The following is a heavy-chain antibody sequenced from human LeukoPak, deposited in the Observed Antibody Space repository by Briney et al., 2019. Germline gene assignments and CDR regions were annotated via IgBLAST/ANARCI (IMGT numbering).Heavy chain of an antibody. D-gene: IGHD4-17*01. V-gene: IGHV3-21*01. Sequence: GGSLRLSCAASGFTFSSYSMYWVRQAPGKGLEWVSSISSSSSYIYYADSVKGRFTISRDNAKNSLYLQMNSLRAEDTAVYYCARDLATVTTIDYWGQGTLVTVSS. CDR2: ISSSSSYI. J-gene: IGHJ4*02. CDR3: ARDLATVTTIDY. CDR1: GFTFSSYS.